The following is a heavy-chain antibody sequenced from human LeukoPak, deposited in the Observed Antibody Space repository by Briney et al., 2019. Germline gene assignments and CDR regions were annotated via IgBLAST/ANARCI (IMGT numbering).Heavy chain of an antibody. V-gene: IGHV4-59*08. CDR1: GGSISSYF. CDR3: ARHMRLAYTYFYPYFDY. Sequence: SETLSLTCTVSGGSISSYFWSWIRQPAGKGLEWIGYIYYSGSTTYNPSLKSRVTISVDTSKNQFSLKLSSVTSADTAVYYGARHMRLAYTYFYPYFDYWGQGTLVTVSS. J-gene: IGHJ4*01. D-gene: IGHD3-3*01. CDR2: IYYSGST.